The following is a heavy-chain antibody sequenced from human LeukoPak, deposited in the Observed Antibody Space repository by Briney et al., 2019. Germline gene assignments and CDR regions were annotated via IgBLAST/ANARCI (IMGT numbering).Heavy chain of an antibody. V-gene: IGHV4-34*01. CDR2: INHSGST. D-gene: IGHD7-27*01. Sequence: SETVSLTCAVYGGSFSGYYWSWIRQPPGKGLEWIGEINHSGSTNYNPSLKSRVTISVDTSKNQFSLKLSSVTAADTAVYYCARGWATGAFDIWGARVMVSVSS. CDR3: ARGWATGAFDI. CDR1: GGSFSGYY. J-gene: IGHJ3*02.